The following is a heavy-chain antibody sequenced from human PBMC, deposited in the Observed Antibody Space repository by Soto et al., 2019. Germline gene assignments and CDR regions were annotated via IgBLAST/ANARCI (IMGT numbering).Heavy chain of an antibody. D-gene: IGHD3-22*01. Sequence: GASVKVSCKASGDTFSNHAISWVRQAPGQGPEWMGGIIPISGTTSYPQKFQGRVTISADESVTTAYMELSSLRSDDTAVYYCARGPDRSGFYLFDFWGQGTLVTVSS. V-gene: IGHV1-69*13. J-gene: IGHJ4*02. CDR3: ARGPDRSGFYLFDF. CDR1: GDTFSNHA. CDR2: IIPISGTT.